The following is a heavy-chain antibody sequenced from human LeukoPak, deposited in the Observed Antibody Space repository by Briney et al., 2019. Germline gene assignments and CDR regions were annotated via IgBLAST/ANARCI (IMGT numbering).Heavy chain of an antibody. D-gene: IGHD6-6*01. CDR1: GASLSTSY. J-gene: IGHJ5*02. CDR3: ARAIVMIAARPVNWFDP. Sequence: SETLSLTCTVAGASLSTSYWNWIRQSAENGLEWIGRSYGLGITTYNPSLESRLTVSVDITKNQFSLKLSSVTAADTAVYYCARAIVMIAARPVNWFDPWGQGTLVTVSS. CDR2: SYGLGIT. V-gene: IGHV4-4*07.